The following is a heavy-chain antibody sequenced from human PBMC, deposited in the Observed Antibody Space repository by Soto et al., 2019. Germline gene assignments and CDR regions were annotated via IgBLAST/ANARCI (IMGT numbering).Heavy chain of an antibody. D-gene: IGHD1-7*01. CDR2: IYYIGST. J-gene: IGHJ6*02. CDR3: ARSEELSYYYYGMDV. CDR1: GGSISSYY. V-gene: IGHV4-59*01. Sequence: PSETLSLTCTVSGGSISSYYWSWIRQPPGKGLEWIGYIYYIGSTNYNPSLKSRVTISVDTSKNQFSLKLSSVTAADTAVYYCARSEELSYYYYGMDVWGQGTTVTVSS.